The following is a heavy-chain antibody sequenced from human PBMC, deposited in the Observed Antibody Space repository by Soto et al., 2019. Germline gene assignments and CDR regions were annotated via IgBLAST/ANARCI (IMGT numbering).Heavy chain of an antibody. CDR2: IYYSGST. V-gene: IGHV4-39*01. D-gene: IGHD6-13*01. Sequence: ETLSLTCTVSGGSISSSSYYWGWIRQPPGKGLEWIGSIYYSGSTYYNPSLKSRVTISVDTSKNQFSLKLSSVTAADTAVYYCATAIAAAGAEYFQHWGQGTLVTVSS. J-gene: IGHJ1*01. CDR3: ATAIAAAGAEYFQH. CDR1: GGSISSSSYY.